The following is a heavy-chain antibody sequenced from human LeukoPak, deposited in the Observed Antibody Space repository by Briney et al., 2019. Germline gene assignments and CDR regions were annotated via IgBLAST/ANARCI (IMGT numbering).Heavy chain of an antibody. CDR3: ATQVRYCSSISCYVGWFDP. D-gene: IGHD2-2*01. V-gene: IGHV3-23*01. Sequence: GGSLRLSCAASRIIFSNSAMSWVRQAPGEGLEWVSSMNSGGDRIYYADSVKGRFTSSRDNSKNTLYLQMNSLRAEDTAVYYCATQVRYCSSISCYVGWFDPWGRGTLVTVSS. J-gene: IGHJ5*02. CDR1: RIIFSNSA. CDR2: MNSGGDRI.